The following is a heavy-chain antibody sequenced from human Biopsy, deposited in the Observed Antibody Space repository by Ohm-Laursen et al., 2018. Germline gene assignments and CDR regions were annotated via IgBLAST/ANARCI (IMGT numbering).Heavy chain of an antibody. V-gene: IGHV3-30*03. D-gene: IGHD4-11*01. Sequence: SLRLSCTASGFTFTSYGMHWVRQAPGKGLAWVAVISYDVRGENYEDSLQGRFTITRANPKNTVELQMNSLRAEDTDVYVCARDEKRWNYSNYFSWHFDLWGRGTLVTVSS. CDR3: ARDEKRWNYSNYFSWHFDL. CDR1: GFTFTSYG. J-gene: IGHJ2*01. CDR2: ISYDVRGE.